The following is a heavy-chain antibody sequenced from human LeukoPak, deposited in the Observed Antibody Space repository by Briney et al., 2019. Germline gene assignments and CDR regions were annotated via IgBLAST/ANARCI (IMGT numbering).Heavy chain of an antibody. V-gene: IGHV1-2*02. D-gene: IGHD2-15*01. J-gene: IGHJ4*02. Sequence: GASVKVSCKASEYTFTTYYIHWVRQAPGQGPEWMGWIIPNSGGTNYAQKFQGRVTMTRDTSISTAYMEVSRLTSDDTAVYYCATSIRSGGNYWGQGTLVTVSS. CDR1: EYTFTTYY. CDR2: IIPNSGGT. CDR3: ATSIRSGGNY.